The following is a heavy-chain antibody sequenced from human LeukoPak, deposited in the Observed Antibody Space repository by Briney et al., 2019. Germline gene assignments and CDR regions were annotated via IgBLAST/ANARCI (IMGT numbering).Heavy chain of an antibody. CDR1: GFTFSSYW. CDR2: IKEDGREK. Sequence: PGGTLRLTCAVSGFTFSSYWRSWVRQAPGKGLEWVGNIKEDGREKYYVDSVKGRLTISRDNDKNSLYLQMNSLRAKDTAVYYCARDSFETDIDYWGQGTLVTVSS. D-gene: IGHD1-14*01. J-gene: IGHJ4*02. CDR3: ARDSFETDIDY. V-gene: IGHV3-7*01.